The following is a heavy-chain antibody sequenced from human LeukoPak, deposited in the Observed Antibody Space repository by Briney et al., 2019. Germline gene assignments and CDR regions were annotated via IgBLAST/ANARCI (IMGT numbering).Heavy chain of an antibody. V-gene: IGHV3-49*04. CDR2: IKSKIDGETT. CDR1: GFTFGDYA. Sequence: GGSLRLSCTASGFTFGDYAMSWVRQAPGKGLEWVGLIKSKIDGETTDIAAPVKGRFSISRDDRKNMVYLQMNSLRAEDTAVYYCARGPSGYHNTGGQGTLVTVSS. J-gene: IGHJ4*02. CDR3: ARGPSGYHNT. D-gene: IGHD5-12*01.